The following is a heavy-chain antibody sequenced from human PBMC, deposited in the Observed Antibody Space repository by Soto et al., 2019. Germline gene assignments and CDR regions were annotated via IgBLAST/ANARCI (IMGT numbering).Heavy chain of an antibody. J-gene: IGHJ6*02. D-gene: IGHD1-26*01. Sequence: PGGSLRLSCAASEFTFSTYAMTWVRQAPGRGLQWVATISDSGDITYYADSVKGRFTISRDNSKNTLYLQMDNLRAEDTAHYFCANGPVVGANYKYYDMDVWGRGTTVTVSS. CDR1: EFTFSTYA. V-gene: IGHV3-23*01. CDR2: ISDSGDIT. CDR3: ANGPVVGANYKYYDMDV.